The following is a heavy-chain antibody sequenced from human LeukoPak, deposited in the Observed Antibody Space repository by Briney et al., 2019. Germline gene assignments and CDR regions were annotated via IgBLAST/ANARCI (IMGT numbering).Heavy chain of an antibody. V-gene: IGHV4-38-2*01. Sequence: GSLRLSCAASGFAFSTYWMNWIRQAPGKGLEWIGSIYHSGSTYYNPSLKSRVTISVDTSKNQFSLKLSSVTAADTAVYYCARHGTVTGAFDIWGQGTMVTVSS. D-gene: IGHD4-17*01. CDR3: ARHGTVTGAFDI. J-gene: IGHJ3*02. CDR1: GFAFSTYW. CDR2: IYHSGST.